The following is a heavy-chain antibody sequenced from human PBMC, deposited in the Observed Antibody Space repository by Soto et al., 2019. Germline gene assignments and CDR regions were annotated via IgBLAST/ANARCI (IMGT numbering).Heavy chain of an antibody. CDR2: IIPIFGTA. V-gene: IGHV1-69*01. CDR3: ASDAYCSGGSCYSGFKDYYYYYVMDV. J-gene: IGHJ6*02. Sequence: QVQLVQSGAEVKKPGSSVKVSCKASGGTFSSYAISWVRQAPGQGLEWMGGIIPIFGTANYAQKFQGRVTITADESTSTAYMELSSLRSEDTAVYYCASDAYCSGGSCYSGFKDYYYYYVMDVWGQGTTVTVSS. D-gene: IGHD2-15*01. CDR1: GGTFSSYA.